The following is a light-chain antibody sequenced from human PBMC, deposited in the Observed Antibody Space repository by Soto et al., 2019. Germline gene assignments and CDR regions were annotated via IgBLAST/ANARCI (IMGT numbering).Light chain of an antibody. CDR3: AAWDDSLNGYV. Sequence: QSALTQPPSASGTPGQRVTTSCSGSNSNIGSNTVNWYQQLPGTAPKVVIYSANERPSGVPDRFSGSKSGTSVSLAIRGLQSEDEADYYCAAWDDSLNGYVFGSGTKVTVL. CDR1: NSNIGSNT. V-gene: IGLV1-44*01. J-gene: IGLJ1*01. CDR2: SAN.